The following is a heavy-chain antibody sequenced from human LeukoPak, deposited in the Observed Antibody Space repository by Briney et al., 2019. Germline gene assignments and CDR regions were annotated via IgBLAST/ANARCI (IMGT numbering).Heavy chain of an antibody. CDR3: ARQEPMKNWFDP. CDR1: GDNLARYR. CDR2: IYPGDSET. D-gene: IGHD1-14*01. J-gene: IGHJ5*02. V-gene: IGHV5-51*01. Sequence: GESLKISCKVSGDNLARYRIGWVRQMPGKGLEWMGFIYPGDSETKNSPSFQGQVTMSADKSISTAYLQWSSLKASDTAMYYCARQEPMKNWFDPWGQGTLVTVSS.